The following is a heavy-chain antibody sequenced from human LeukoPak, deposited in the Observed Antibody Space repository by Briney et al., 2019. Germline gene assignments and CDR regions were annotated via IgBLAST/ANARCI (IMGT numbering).Heavy chain of an antibody. Sequence: ASVKVSCKASGYAFTSYGISWVRQAPGQGLEWMGWINTYNGNTKYAQNLQGRVTMTTDTSTSTAYMELRSLRSDDAAVYYCARGVYYDSSGLDYWGQGTLVTVSS. CDR3: ARGVYYDSSGLDY. CDR1: GYAFTSYG. J-gene: IGHJ4*02. D-gene: IGHD3-22*01. V-gene: IGHV1-18*01. CDR2: INTYNGNT.